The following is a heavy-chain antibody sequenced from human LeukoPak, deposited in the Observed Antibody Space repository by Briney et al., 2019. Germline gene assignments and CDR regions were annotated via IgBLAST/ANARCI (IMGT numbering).Heavy chain of an antibody. CDR3: ARRIAAAGTGMAWFDP. CDR1: GGSFSGYY. CDR2: IYHSGST. Sequence: SETLSPTCAVYGGSFSGYYWSWIRQPPGKGLEWIGSIYHSGSTYYNPSLKSRVTISVDTSKNQFSLKLSSVTAADTAVYYCARRIAAAGTGMAWFDPWGQGTLVTVSS. V-gene: IGHV4-34*01. J-gene: IGHJ5*02. D-gene: IGHD6-13*01.